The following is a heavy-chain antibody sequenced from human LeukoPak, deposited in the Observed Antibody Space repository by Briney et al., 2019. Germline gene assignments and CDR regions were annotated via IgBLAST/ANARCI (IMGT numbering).Heavy chain of an antibody. CDR3: ARDLSIAVAGTSDY. CDR1: GYTFTSYG. V-gene: IGHV1-18*01. J-gene: IGHJ4*02. Sequence: ASVKVSCKASGYTFTSYGISWVRQAPGQGLEWMGWISACNGHTNYAQKLQGRVTMTTDTSTSTAYMELRSLRSDDTAVYYCARDLSIAVAGTSDYWGQGTLVTVSS. D-gene: IGHD6-19*01. CDR2: ISACNGHT.